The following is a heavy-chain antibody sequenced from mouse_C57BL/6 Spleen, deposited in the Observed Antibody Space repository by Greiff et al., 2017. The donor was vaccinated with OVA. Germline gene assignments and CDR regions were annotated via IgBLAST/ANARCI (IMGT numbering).Heavy chain of an antibody. J-gene: IGHJ4*01. CDR2: IRSKSSNYAT. CDR3: VRGAYYGSSYYAMDY. CDR1: GFTFNTYA. V-gene: IGHV10-3*01. Sequence: DAGGGLVQPKGSLKLSCAASGFTFNTYAMHWVRQAPGKGLEWVARIRSKSSNYATYYADSVKDRFTISRDDSQSMLYLQMNNLKTEDTAMYYCVRGAYYGSSYYAMDYWGQGTSVTVSS. D-gene: IGHD1-1*01.